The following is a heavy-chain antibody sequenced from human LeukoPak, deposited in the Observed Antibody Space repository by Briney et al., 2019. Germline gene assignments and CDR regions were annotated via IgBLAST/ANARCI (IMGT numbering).Heavy chain of an antibody. CDR2: LNADGISA. CDR1: GFPFRSSW. D-gene: IGHD3-3*01. Sequence: GGSLRLSCAASGFPFRSSWMHWVRQAPGRGLVWVSRLNADGISASYANSVKGRFTISRDNVKNTLYLQMNSLRAEDTAVYYCARDFTIFDAFDIWGQGTMVTVSS. J-gene: IGHJ3*02. CDR3: ARDFTIFDAFDI. V-gene: IGHV3-74*01.